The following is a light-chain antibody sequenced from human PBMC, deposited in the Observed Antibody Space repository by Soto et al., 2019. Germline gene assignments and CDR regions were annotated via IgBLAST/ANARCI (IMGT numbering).Light chain of an antibody. CDR1: SRDVGAYDY. CDR3: CSYAGSYSWV. CDR2: DVT. V-gene: IGLV2-11*01. J-gene: IGLJ3*02. Sequence: QSALTQPRSVSGAPGQSVTISCTGTSRDVGAYDYVSWYQQHPGKAPKFMMYDVTKRPSGAPDRYSGSKSGNTAYLTIAGLQAEDEADYYCCSYAGSYSWVVGGGTKLTVL.